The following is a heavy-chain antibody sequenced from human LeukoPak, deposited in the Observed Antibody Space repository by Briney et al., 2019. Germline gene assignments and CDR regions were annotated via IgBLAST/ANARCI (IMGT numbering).Heavy chain of an antibody. CDR2: ISGSGGST. CDR3: AKDVSPYYYDSSGYSPYYFDY. J-gene: IGHJ4*02. Sequence: GGSLRLPCAASGFTFSSYAMSWVRQAPGKGLEWVSAISGSGGSTYYADSVKGRFTISRDNSKNTLYLQMNSLRAEDTAVYYCAKDVSPYYYDSSGYSPYYFDYWGQGTLVTVSS. V-gene: IGHV3-23*01. D-gene: IGHD3-22*01. CDR1: GFTFSSYA.